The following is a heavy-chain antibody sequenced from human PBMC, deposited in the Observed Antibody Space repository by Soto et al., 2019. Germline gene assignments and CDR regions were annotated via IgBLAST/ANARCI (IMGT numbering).Heavy chain of an antibody. D-gene: IGHD2-15*01. CDR3: ARLGYTVENLSGGYFDY. Sequence: QLQLQESGPGLVKPSETLSLTCTVSGGSISSSSYYWGWIRQPPGKGLEWIGSTYYSGSTYYNPSLKSRVTISVDTSKNQFSLKLSAVTAADTAVYYCARLGYTVENLSGGYFDYWGQGTLVTVSS. V-gene: IGHV4-39*01. CDR2: TYYSGST. CDR1: GGSISSSSYY. J-gene: IGHJ4*02.